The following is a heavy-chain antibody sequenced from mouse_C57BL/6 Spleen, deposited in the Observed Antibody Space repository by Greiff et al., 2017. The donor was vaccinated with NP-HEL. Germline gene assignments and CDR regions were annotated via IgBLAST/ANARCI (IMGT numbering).Heavy chain of an antibody. D-gene: IGHD2-4*01. CDR3: AYDYDGAPFAY. CDR1: GFTFSDYG. V-gene: IGHV5-17*01. CDR2: ISSGSSTI. Sequence: EVMLVESGGGLVKPGGSLKLSCAASGFTFSDYGMHWVRQAPEKGLEWVAYISSGSSTIYYADKVKGRITLSRDNAKNTLFLQRTSLRSDDTAMLYCAYDYDGAPFAYWGKGTLVTGSA. J-gene: IGHJ3*01.